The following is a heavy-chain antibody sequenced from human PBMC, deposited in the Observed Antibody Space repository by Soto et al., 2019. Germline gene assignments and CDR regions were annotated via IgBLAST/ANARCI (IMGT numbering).Heavy chain of an antibody. J-gene: IGHJ5*02. V-gene: IGHV3-23*01. CDR3: ASGAFGVGFNWFDP. CDR2: ISGSGGST. D-gene: IGHD3-3*01. CDR1: GFTFSSYA. Sequence: GGSLRLSCAASGFTFSSYAMSWVRQAPGKGLEWVSAISGSGGSTYYADSVKGRFTISRDNSKNTLYLQMNSLRSEDTAVYYCASGAFGVGFNWFDPWGQGTLVTVSS.